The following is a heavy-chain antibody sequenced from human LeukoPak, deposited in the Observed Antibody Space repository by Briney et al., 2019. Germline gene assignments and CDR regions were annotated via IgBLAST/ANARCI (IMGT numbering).Heavy chain of an antibody. Sequence: SSETLSLTCTVSGGSISSSSYYWGWIRQPPGKGLEWIGSIYYSGSTYYNPSLKSRVTISVDTSKNQFSLKLSSVTAADTAVYYCARWEGTGIVGATDHWGQGTLVTVSS. CDR3: ARWEGTGIVGATDH. V-gene: IGHV4-39*07. CDR1: GGSISSSSYY. CDR2: IYYSGST. J-gene: IGHJ5*02. D-gene: IGHD1-26*01.